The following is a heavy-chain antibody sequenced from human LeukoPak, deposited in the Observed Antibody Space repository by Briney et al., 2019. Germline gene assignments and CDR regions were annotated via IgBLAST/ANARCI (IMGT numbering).Heavy chain of an antibody. Sequence: PGGSLRLSWAPSGFTFSSYAMSWVRQAPGKGLGWVSAISGSGGSTYYADSVKGRFTISRDNSKNTLYLQMNSLRAEDTAVYYCAKSSSPFVYWGQGTLVTVSS. CDR3: AKSSSPFVY. CDR2: ISGSGGST. CDR1: GFTFSSYA. D-gene: IGHD6-6*01. V-gene: IGHV3-23*01. J-gene: IGHJ4*02.